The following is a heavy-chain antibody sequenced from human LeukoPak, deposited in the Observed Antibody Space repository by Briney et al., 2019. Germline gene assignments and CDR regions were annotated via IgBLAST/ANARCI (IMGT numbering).Heavy chain of an antibody. V-gene: IGHV4-59*01. CDR3: ARQSISGSSLSYFDY. CDR2: VYYSGST. Sequence: PSETLSLTCTVSGGSINTYYWSWIRQPPGKGLEWIGYVYYSGSTYYNPSLKSRVTISVDTSKNQCSLKLSSVTAADTAVYYCARQSISGSSLSYFDYWGQGTLVNVSS. J-gene: IGHJ4*02. CDR1: GGSINTYY. D-gene: IGHD3-22*01.